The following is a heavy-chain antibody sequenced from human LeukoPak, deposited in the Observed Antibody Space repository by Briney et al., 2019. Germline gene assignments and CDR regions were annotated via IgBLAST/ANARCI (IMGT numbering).Heavy chain of an antibody. J-gene: IGHJ4*02. Sequence: PSETLPLTCTVSGGSISSYYWSWIRQPPGKGLEWIGFISYSGSTTYNPSLKSRVTISLDTSKNQFSLNLGSVTGADTAVCHCARGGPGSGYHYYLDYWGQGTLVAVSS. D-gene: IGHD3-22*01. CDR1: GGSISSYY. CDR3: ARGGPGSGYHYYLDY. V-gene: IGHV4-59*01. CDR2: ISYSGST.